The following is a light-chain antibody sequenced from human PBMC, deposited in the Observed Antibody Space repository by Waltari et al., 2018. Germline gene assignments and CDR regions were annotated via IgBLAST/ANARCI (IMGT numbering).Light chain of an antibody. V-gene: IGLV7-43*01. CDR1: TGAGTSGYS. J-gene: IGLJ3*02. CDR2: SKS. CDR3: LLYYGDAQLGV. Sequence: QTVVTPEPSLTVSPGGTVTLTCASSTGAGTSGYSPNWFQPKPGQAPRSLLYSKSNKHSWTPARFSGSLLGGKAALTLSGAQPEDEAEYYCLLYYGDAQLGVFGGGTKLTVL.